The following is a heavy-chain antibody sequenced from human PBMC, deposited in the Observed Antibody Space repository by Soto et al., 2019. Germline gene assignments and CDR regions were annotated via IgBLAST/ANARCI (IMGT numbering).Heavy chain of an antibody. CDR3: ARDPNFSLTFHYYGLDV. CDR1: GYTFTTYY. CDR2: INPDTGST. J-gene: IGHJ6*02. Sequence: QVQLVQSGAEVKKPGASVKISCKASGYTFTTYYLHWVRQAPGQGLEWLGIINPDTGSTSSAQNLRGRVSVTRDTATSTVYMELYSLSSDDSAVYYCARDPNFSLTFHYYGLDVWGQGTTVTVSS. V-gene: IGHV1-46*01.